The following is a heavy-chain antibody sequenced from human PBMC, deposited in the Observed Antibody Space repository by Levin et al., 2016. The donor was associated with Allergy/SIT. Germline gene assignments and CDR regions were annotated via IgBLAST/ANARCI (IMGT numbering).Heavy chain of an antibody. D-gene: IGHD6-13*01. V-gene: IGHV3-11*03. Sequence: WIRQPPGKGLEWVSYISSSSSYTNYADSVKGRFTISRDNAKNSLYLQMNSLRAEDTAVYYCAMYSSSTNIAFDIWGQGTMVTVSS. J-gene: IGHJ3*02. CDR3: AMYSSSTNIAFDI. CDR2: ISSSSSYT.